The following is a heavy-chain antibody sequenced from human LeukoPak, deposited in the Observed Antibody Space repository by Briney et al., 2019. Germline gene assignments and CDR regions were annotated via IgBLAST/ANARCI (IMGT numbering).Heavy chain of an antibody. CDR2: IIPIFGTA. Sequence: ASVKVSCKASGGTFSSYAISWVRQAPGQGLEWMGGIIPIFGTANYAQKFQGRVTITADESTSTAYMELSSLRSEDTAVYYCARRMGVAATYWFDPWGQGTLVTVSS. CDR3: ARRMGVAATYWFDP. D-gene: IGHD2-15*01. CDR1: GGTFSSYA. J-gene: IGHJ5*02. V-gene: IGHV1-69*13.